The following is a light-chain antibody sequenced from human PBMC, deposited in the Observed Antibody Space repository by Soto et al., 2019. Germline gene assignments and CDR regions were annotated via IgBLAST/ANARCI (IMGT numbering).Light chain of an antibody. J-gene: IGLJ2*01. CDR2: DVT. CDR1: SSDVGGYNS. CDR3: SSKTSSDTLA. Sequence: QSVLTQPPSVSGSPGQSITISCAGSSSDVGGYNSVSWYQQHPGEAPKLMIYDVTNRPSGVSDRFSGSKSGNTASLAISGLQADDEADYYCSSKTSSDTLAFGGGTKVTVL. V-gene: IGLV2-14*03.